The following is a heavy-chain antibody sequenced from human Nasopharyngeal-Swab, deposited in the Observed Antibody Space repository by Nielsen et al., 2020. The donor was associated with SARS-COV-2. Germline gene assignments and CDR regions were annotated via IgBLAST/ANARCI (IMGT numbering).Heavy chain of an antibody. V-gene: IGHV4-39*01. Sequence: RQAPRKGLEWIGSIYYSGSTYYKPSLKSRVTISVDTSKNQFSLKLSSVTAADTAVYYCARHPLSYYDILTGYSTFDYWGQGTLVTVSS. CDR2: IYYSGST. D-gene: IGHD3-9*01. CDR3: ARHPLSYYDILTGYSTFDY. J-gene: IGHJ4*02.